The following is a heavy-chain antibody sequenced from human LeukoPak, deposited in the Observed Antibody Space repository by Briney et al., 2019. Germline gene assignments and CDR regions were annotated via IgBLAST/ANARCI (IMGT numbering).Heavy chain of an antibody. CDR2: MNPNSGNT. D-gene: IGHD6-19*01. J-gene: IGHJ4*02. CDR3: TRGSSGRRDN. CDR1: GYTFTSCD. V-gene: IGHV1-8*01. Sequence: ASVSVSCKASGYTFTSCDINWVRQAPGQGLEWMGWMNPNSGNTGYGQSFQGRITMTRDISIGTAYMELSNLTSEDTAIYYCTRGSSGRRDNWGQGTLVTVSA.